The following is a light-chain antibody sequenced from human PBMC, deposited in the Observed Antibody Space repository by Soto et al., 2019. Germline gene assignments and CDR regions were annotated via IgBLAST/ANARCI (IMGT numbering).Light chain of an antibody. CDR1: QSVSSSS. V-gene: IGKV3-20*01. Sequence: EIVLTQSPGTLSLSPGERATLSCRASQSVSSSSLAWYQHKPGQAPRLLIYDTSSRATGIPDRFSGSGSGTDFTLTISGLEPEDFAVYYCQQYSSSPRTFGQGTKVEIK. J-gene: IGKJ1*01. CDR2: DTS. CDR3: QQYSSSPRT.